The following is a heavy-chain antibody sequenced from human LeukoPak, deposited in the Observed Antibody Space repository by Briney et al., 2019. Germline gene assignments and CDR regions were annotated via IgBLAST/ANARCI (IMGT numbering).Heavy chain of an antibody. J-gene: IGHJ4*02. V-gene: IGHV1-46*01. CDR3: ASLGSGSSPIIDFDY. CDR2: IDPSGGGT. CDR1: GYTFTSYY. D-gene: IGHD3-10*01. Sequence: ASVKVSCKASGYTFTSYYMHWVRHAPGQGLEWMGIIDPSGGGTSYAQKFQGRVTMTRDTPTSTVYMELSSLRSEDTAVYYCASLGSGSSPIIDFDYWGQGTLVTVSS.